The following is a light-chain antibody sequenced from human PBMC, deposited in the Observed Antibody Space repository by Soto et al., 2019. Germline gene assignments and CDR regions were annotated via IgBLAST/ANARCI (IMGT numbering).Light chain of an antibody. CDR2: DHT. J-gene: IGLJ2*01. V-gene: IGLV1-51*01. CDR1: SANIGSNY. Sequence: QSVLTQPPSVSAAPGQKVTISCSGSSANIGSNYVSWYQQFPGTAPRLLIYDHTKRPSGIPDRFSGSKSGTSATLGITGLQTGDEADYYCGAWVSSLDVVVFGGGTKLTVL. CDR3: GAWVSSLDVVV.